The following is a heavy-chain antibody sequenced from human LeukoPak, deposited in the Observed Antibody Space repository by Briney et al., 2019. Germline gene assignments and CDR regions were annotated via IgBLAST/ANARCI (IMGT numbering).Heavy chain of an antibody. CDR3: ARHHILRRGGPIGP. CDR2: TYYRSKWYN. CDR1: GDSVSINSAA. V-gene: IGHV6-1*01. D-gene: IGHD4-17*01. Sequence: SQTLSLTCAISGDSVSINSAAWNWIRQSPSRGLEWLGKTYYRSKWYNDYAVSVKSPITINTDTSKYQFSLPLTSVTPEDTAVYYCARHHILRRGGPIGPWGQGTLVTVYS. J-gene: IGHJ5*02.